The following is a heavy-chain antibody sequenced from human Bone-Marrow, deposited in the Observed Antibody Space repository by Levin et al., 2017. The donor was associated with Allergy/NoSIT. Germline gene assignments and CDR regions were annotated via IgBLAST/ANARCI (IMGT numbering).Heavy chain of an antibody. D-gene: IGHD5-18*01. CDR2: IYSGGST. J-gene: IGHJ4*02. V-gene: IGHV3-53*01. CDR1: GFTVSSNY. Sequence: HPGGSLRLSCAASGFTVSSNYMSWVRQAPGKGLEWVSVIYSGGSTYYADSVKGRFTISRDNSKNTLYLQMNSLRAEDTAVYYCAREGLGYSYGHGPFDYWGQGTLVTVSS. CDR3: AREGLGYSYGHGPFDY.